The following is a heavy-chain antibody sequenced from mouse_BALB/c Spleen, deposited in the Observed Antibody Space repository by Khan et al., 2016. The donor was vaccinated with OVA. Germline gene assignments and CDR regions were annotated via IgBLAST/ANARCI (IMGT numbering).Heavy chain of an antibody. V-gene: IGHV2-6-5*01. Sequence: QVQLKQSGPGLVAPSQSLSITCSVSGFSLTDYGVSWIRQPPGKGLEWLGVIWGGGSTYYNSALESRLSISKDNSKSQVFLKMNSLQTDDTAMYYCAKRLCSYYFAVDYWGQGTSVTVSS. J-gene: IGHJ4*01. CDR1: GFSLTDYG. CDR3: AKRLCSYYFAVDY. D-gene: IGHD3-2*02. CDR2: IWGGGST.